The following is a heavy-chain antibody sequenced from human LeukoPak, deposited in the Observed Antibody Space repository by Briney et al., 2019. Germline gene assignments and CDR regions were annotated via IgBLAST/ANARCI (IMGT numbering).Heavy chain of an antibody. CDR1: GFTFSSYA. J-gene: IGHJ4*02. Sequence: PGGSLRLSCAASGFTFSSYAMSWVRQAPGKGLEWVSAISGSGGSTYYADSVKGRFTISRDNSKNTLYPQMNSLRAEDTAVYYCAKGMRNIVVVTANDYWGQGTLVTVSS. V-gene: IGHV3-23*01. CDR2: ISGSGGST. CDR3: AKGMRNIVVVTANDY. D-gene: IGHD2-21*02.